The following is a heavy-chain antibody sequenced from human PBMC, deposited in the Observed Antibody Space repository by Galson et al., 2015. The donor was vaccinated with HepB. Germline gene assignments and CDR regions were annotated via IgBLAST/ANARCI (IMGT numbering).Heavy chain of an antibody. J-gene: IGHJ4*02. CDR2: INHSGST. V-gene: IGHV4-34*01. CDR3: ARLYCSSTSCSAFDY. D-gene: IGHD2-2*01. CDR1: GGSFSGYY. Sequence: ETLSLTCAVYGGSFSGYYWSWIRQPPGKGLEWIGEINHSGSTNYNPSLKSRVTISVDTSKNQFSLKLSSVTAADTAVYYCARLYCSSTSCSAFDYWGQGTLVTVSS.